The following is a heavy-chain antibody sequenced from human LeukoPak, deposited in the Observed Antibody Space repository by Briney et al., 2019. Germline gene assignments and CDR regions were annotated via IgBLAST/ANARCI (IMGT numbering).Heavy chain of an antibody. V-gene: IGHV1-24*01. J-gene: IGHJ4*02. CDR1: GYTLTELS. CDR3: ARGPEYCSSTSCSPSSLGY. D-gene: IGHD2-2*01. Sequence: ASVKVSCKVSGYTLTELSMHWVRQAPGKGLEWMGGFDAEDAETIYAQKFQGRVTITRNTSISTAYMELSSLRSEDTAVYYCARGPEYCSSTSCSPSSLGYWGRGTLVTVSS. CDR2: FDAEDAET.